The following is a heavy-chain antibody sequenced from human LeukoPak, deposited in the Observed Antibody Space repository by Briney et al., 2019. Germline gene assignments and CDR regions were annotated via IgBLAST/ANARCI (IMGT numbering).Heavy chain of an antibody. V-gene: IGHV3-74*01. CDR1: EFTFSAYW. Sequence: SGGSQRLSCTASEFTFSAYWMHGVRQAPGKGLVWVSRIRGDGSMTNYADSVKGRFTISRDNAKNTLYLQMNSLRLEDTAVYYCARENLAAAADYWGQGTVVTVSS. CDR2: IRGDGSMT. D-gene: IGHD6-25*01. J-gene: IGHJ4*02. CDR3: ARENLAAAADY.